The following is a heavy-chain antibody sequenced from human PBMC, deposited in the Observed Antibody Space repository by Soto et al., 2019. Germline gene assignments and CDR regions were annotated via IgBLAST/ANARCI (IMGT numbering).Heavy chain of an antibody. V-gene: IGHV4-31*03. Sequence: KASETLSLTCTVSGGSISSGGYYWSWIRQHPGKGLEWIGYIYYSGSTYYNPSLKSRVTISVDTSKNQFSLKLSSVTAADTAVYYCARDAPHLRYDYVRWGQGTLVTVSS. D-gene: IGHD3-16*01. CDR2: IYYSGST. CDR1: GGSISSGGYY. CDR3: ARDAPHLRYDYVR. J-gene: IGHJ4*02.